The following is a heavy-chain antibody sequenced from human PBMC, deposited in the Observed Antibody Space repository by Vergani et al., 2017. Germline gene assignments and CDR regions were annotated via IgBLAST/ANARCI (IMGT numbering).Heavy chain of an antibody. J-gene: IGHJ3*02. CDR3: ARSAYYDFCSGYRIDAFDI. CDR2: IYHGGRT. D-gene: IGHD3-3*01. V-gene: IGHV4-30-2*01. CDR1: GGSISSGGYS. Sequence: QVQLQESGPGLVKPSETLSLTCTVSGGSISSGGYSWSWIRQTPGKGLEWIGYIYHGGRTYYNPSLKSRVTLSVDRSKNQFSLKLSSVTAADTAVYYCARSAYYDFCSGYRIDAFDIWGQGTMVTVSS.